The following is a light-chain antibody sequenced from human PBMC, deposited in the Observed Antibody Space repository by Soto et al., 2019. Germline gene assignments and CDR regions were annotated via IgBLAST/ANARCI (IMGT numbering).Light chain of an antibody. CDR1: QGISNY. V-gene: IGKV1-9*01. J-gene: IGKJ5*01. CDR3: QRLNFYPIT. CDR2: AAS. Sequence: DIQLTQSPSFLSASVGDRVTITCRASQGISNYLAWYQQEPGKAPKLLIHAASTLQSGVPSRFSGSGSGTESTLTISSMQHCDFATDYFQRLNFYPITFGQGTRLEIK.